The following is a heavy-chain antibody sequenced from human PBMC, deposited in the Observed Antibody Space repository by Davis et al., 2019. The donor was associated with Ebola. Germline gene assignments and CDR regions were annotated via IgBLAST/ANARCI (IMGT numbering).Heavy chain of an antibody. Sequence: GESLKISCAASGFTFSNAWMNWVRQAPGKGLEWVGCIKSKTDGGTTDYAAPVKGRFTISRDDSKNTLYLQMNSLKTEDTAVYYCTTASYYDFWSGQTTRVVTGHYYYGMDVWGQGTTVTVSS. V-gene: IGHV3-15*07. CDR3: TTASYYDFWSGQTTRVVTGHYYYGMDV. CDR1: GFTFSNAW. CDR2: IKSKTDGGTT. D-gene: IGHD3-3*01. J-gene: IGHJ6*02.